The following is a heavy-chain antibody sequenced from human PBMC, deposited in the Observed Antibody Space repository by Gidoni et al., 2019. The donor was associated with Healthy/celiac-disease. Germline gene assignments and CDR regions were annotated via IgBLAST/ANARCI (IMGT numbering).Heavy chain of an antibody. CDR2: ISGSGGST. CDR1: GFTFSSYA. J-gene: IGHJ4*02. CDR3: AAPSPYSSSWYGFDD. D-gene: IGHD6-13*01. Sequence: EVQLLESGGGLVQPGGSLRLSCAASGFTFSSYAMSWVRQAPGKGLEWVSAISGSGGSTYYADSVKGRFTISIDNSTNTLYLQMNSLRAEDTGVYYCAAPSPYSSSWYGFDDWGQGTLVTVSS. V-gene: IGHV3-23*01.